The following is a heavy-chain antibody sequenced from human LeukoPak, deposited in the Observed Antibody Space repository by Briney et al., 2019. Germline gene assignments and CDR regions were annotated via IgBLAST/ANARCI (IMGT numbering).Heavy chain of an antibody. D-gene: IGHD5-12*01. CDR1: RYTFTGYY. Sequence: ASVKVSCKASRYTFTGYYMHWVRQAPGQGLEWMGWINPNRGGTNYAQKFQGRVTMTRDTSIRTAYMELSRLRSDDTAVYYCARDRAVATIGGVDYWGQGTLVTVSS. V-gene: IGHV1-2*02. CDR2: INPNRGGT. J-gene: IGHJ4*02. CDR3: ARDRAVATIGGVDY.